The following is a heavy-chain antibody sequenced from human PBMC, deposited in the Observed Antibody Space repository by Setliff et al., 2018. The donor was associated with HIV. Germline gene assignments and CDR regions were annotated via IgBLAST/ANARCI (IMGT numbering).Heavy chain of an antibody. V-gene: IGHV1-18*01. J-gene: IGHJ6*03. CDR1: GYTFNNYG. D-gene: IGHD3-10*01. Sequence: GASVKVSCKASGYTFNNYGVMWVRQAPGQGLEWMGWISGYGNRKYAQKFEGRLTVTTDTSTSTAYMELRTLRSDDTAVYFCARDRRYYGSGSYPPFYYYYMDVWGKGTTVTVSS. CDR2: ISGYGNR. CDR3: ARDRRYYGSGSYPPFYYYYMDV.